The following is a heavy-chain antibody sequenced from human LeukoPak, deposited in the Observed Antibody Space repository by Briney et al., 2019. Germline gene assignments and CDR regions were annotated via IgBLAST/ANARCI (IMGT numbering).Heavy chain of an antibody. V-gene: IGHV1-69*06. CDR1: GYTFTSYA. CDR2: IIPIFGTA. CDR3: ARAEQQLAFGESFS. Sequence: SVKVSCKASGYTFTSYAMNWVRQAPGQGLEWMGGIIPIFGTANYAQKFQGRVTITADKSTSTAYMELSSLRSEDTAVYYCARAEQQLAFGESFSWGQGTLVTVSS. D-gene: IGHD6-13*01. J-gene: IGHJ5*02.